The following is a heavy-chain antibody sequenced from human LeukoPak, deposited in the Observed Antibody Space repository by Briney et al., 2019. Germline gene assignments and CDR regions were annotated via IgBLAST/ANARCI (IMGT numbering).Heavy chain of an antibody. CDR3: ARGIVVVPAATSFSASFDY. V-gene: IGHV4-34*01. D-gene: IGHD2-2*01. CDR1: GGALSGYY. CDR2: INHSEST. Sequence: PSETLSLTCAVYGGALSGYYWSRIRQPPGKGLEWIGGINHSESTNYNPSLKSRVTISVDTSKNQFSLKLSSVTAADTAVYYCARGIVVVPAATSFSASFDYWGQGTLVTVSS. J-gene: IGHJ4*02.